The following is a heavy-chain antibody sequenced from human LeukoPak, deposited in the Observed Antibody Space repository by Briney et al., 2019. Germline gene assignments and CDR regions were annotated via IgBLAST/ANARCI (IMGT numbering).Heavy chain of an antibody. V-gene: IGHV3-23*01. Sequence: GGSLRLSCAASGFTFSSYAMSWVRQAPGKGLEWVSAISGSGGSTYYADSVKGRFTISRDNSKNTLYLQMNSLRAEDMAVYYCARDRHDFFIIPLFDYYYGMDVWGQGTTVTVSS. D-gene: IGHD2-21*02. CDR3: ARDRHDFFIIPLFDYYYGMDV. J-gene: IGHJ6*02. CDR2: ISGSGGST. CDR1: GFTFSSYA.